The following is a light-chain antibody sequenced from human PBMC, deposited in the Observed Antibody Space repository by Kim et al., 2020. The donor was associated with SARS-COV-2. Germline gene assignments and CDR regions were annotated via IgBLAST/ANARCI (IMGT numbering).Light chain of an antibody. CDR1: QCLLHSNGYNY. CDR2: LGS. CDR3: MQALQTPNT. Sequence: EPACISGRSSQCLLHSNGYNYLDWYLQKPGQSPQLLIYLGSNRASGVHDRFSGSGSGPDFTLKISRVEAEDVGVYYCMQALQTPNTFVQGTKLEI. J-gene: IGKJ2*01. V-gene: IGKV2-28*01.